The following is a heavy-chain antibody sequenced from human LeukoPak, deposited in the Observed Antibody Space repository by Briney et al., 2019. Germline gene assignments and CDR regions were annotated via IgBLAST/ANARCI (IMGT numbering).Heavy chain of an antibody. CDR1: GGSISRGGYY. CDR3: ATQDQVVPAALRYYFYLDV. V-gene: IGHV4-31*03. D-gene: IGHD2-2*02. CDR2: IYFSGST. J-gene: IGHJ6*03. Sequence: SETLSLTCTVSGGSISRGGYYWSWIRKHPGKGLEWIGYIYFSGSTYYNPCLNSRVTISVDTSKNQFALKLSTVTAADTAVYYCATQDQVVPAALRYYFYLDVWGKGSTVTVSS.